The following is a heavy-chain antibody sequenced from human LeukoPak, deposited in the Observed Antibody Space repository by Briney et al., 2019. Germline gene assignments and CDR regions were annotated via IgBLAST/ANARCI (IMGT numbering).Heavy chain of an antibody. CDR1: GVSISSSSYF. CDR2: IYYSGST. J-gene: IGHJ4*02. CDR3: ARRNRDIVVVVAATRGFDY. D-gene: IGHD2-15*01. Sequence: SETLSLTCTVSGVSISSSSYFWRWLRQPPGKGLEWNGSIYYSGSTYYNPSLKSRITISVDTSKNQFSLKLSSVTAADTAVYYCARRNRDIVVVVAATRGFDYWGRGTLVTVSS. V-gene: IGHV4-39*01.